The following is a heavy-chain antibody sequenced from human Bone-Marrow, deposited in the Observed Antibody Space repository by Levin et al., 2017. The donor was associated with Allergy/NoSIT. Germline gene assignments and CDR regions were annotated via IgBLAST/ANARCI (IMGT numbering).Heavy chain of an antibody. CDR2: IYYNGNA. V-gene: IGHV4-31*03. Sequence: SQTLSLTCTVSRASISSASDLWTWIRQHPGKGLEWIGYIYYNGNAYYNPSLKSRVTISLDTSQNRFSLNLSSVTAADTAVYYCATRRGRRGFDSWGQGTLVTVSS. CDR3: ATRRGRRGFDS. J-gene: IGHJ4*02. CDR1: RASISSASDL.